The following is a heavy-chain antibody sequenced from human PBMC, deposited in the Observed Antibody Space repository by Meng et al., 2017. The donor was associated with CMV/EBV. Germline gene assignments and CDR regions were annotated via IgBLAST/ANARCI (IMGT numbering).Heavy chain of an antibody. Sequence: GGSLRLSCAASGFTFISYWMHWVRQAPGKGLVWVSRINSDVSSTIYADSVKGRFTISRDNAKNTLYLQMNSLRAEDTAVYYCARDEYDFWSGYLYYFDYWGQGTLVTVSS. J-gene: IGHJ4*02. D-gene: IGHD3-3*01. CDR3: ARDEYDFWSGYLYYFDY. CDR1: GFTFISYW. V-gene: IGHV3-74*01. CDR2: INSDVSST.